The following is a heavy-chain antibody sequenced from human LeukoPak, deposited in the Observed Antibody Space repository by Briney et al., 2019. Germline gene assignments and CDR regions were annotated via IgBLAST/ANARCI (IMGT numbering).Heavy chain of an antibody. V-gene: IGHV3-30*18. CDR1: GFTFSNYA. CDR2: ISNDGTNK. Sequence: PGGSLRLSCAASGFTFSNYAMHWVRQAPGKGLEWVTLISNDGTNKYYADSVKGRFTISRDNSKNTLYLQMNSLRAEDTAIYYCAKILTHTGTDHYWGQGTLVTVSS. J-gene: IGHJ4*02. D-gene: IGHD1-7*01. CDR3: AKILTHTGTDHY.